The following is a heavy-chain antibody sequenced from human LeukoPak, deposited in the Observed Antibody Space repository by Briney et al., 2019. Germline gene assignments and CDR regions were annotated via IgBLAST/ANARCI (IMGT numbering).Heavy chain of an antibody. V-gene: IGHV4-39*01. CDR2: IYYSGST. Sequence: SETLSLTCTVSGASFSSSTYYWGWIRQPPGKGLEWIGSIYYSGSTYYNPSLKSRVTMSVDTSKNQFSLKLSSVTAADTAVYYCARGRYCTATTCDAGGDAFDIWGQGTMVTVSS. J-gene: IGHJ3*02. D-gene: IGHD2-2*01. CDR3: ARGRYCTATTCDAGGDAFDI. CDR1: GASFSSSTYY.